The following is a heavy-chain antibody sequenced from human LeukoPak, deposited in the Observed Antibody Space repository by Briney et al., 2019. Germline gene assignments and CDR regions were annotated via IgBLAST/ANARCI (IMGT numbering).Heavy chain of an antibody. CDR1: GYTFTSLY. CDR3: ARDIDYSLYY. D-gene: IGHD4-11*01. Sequence: GASVKVSCKASGYTFTSLYMHWVRQAPGQGLEWMGIINPGGGSTSYAQNFQDRVTMTRDTSTSTVYMEVSSLRSEDTAVYYCARDIDYSLYYWGQGTLVTVSS. CDR2: INPGGGST. V-gene: IGHV1-46*01. J-gene: IGHJ4*02.